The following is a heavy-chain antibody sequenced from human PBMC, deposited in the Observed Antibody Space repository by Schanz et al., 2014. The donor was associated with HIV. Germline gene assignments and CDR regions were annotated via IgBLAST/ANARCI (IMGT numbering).Heavy chain of an antibody. V-gene: IGHV1-69*01. D-gene: IGHD1-26*01. CDR2: IIPIFGTA. J-gene: IGHJ3*02. Sequence: QVQLVQSGAEVKKPGSSVKVSCKASGGTFSIYAISWVRQAPGQGLEWMGGIIPIFGTANYAQKFQGRVTIIADESTSTAYMELSSLRSADTAVYFCASGRFGTVIWWGDAFDIWGQGTMVTVSS. CDR3: ASGRFGTVIWWGDAFDI. CDR1: GGTFSIYA.